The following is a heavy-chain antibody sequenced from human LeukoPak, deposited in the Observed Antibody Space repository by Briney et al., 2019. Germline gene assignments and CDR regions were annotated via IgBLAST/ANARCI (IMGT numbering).Heavy chain of an antibody. CDR3: ARAFFATPGYRGYGGFDY. V-gene: IGHV1-69*05. D-gene: IGHD5-12*01. CDR1: GGTFSSYA. J-gene: IGHJ4*02. Sequence: GASVKVSCKASGGTFSSYAISWVRQAPGQGLEWMGGIIPIFGTANYAQKFQGRVTITTDESTSTAYMELSSLRSEDTAVYYCARAFFATPGYRGYGGFDYWGQGTLVTVSS. CDR2: IIPIFGTA.